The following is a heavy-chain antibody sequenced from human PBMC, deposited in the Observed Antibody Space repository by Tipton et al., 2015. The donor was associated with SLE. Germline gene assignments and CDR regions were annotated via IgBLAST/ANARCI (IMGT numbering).Heavy chain of an antibody. J-gene: IGHJ3*02. CDR2: IRSDGSNK. D-gene: IGHD6-19*01. CDR1: GFTFSNYG. CDR3: AKGGLYGRDAFDI. V-gene: IGHV3-30*02. Sequence: SLRLSCAATGFTFSNYGMHWVRQAPGKGLEWVAFIRSDGSNKCCADSVKGRFTISRDNPKNTLYLQMNSLRAEDTAVYYCAKGGLYGRDAFDIWGQGTMVTVSS.